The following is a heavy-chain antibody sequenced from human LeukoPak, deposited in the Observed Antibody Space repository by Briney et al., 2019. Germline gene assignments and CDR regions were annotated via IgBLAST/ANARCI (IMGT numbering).Heavy chain of an antibody. CDR3: ARRQLHRWHAFDI. V-gene: IGHV3-13*01. CDR2: IGTAGDT. CDR1: GFTFSSYD. D-gene: IGHD4-23*01. J-gene: IGHJ3*02. Sequence: GGSLRLSCAASGFTFSSYDMHWVRHATGKGLEWVSAIGTAGDTYYPGSVKGRFTISRENAKNSLYLQMNSLRAGDTAVYYCARRQLHRWHAFDIWGQGTMVTVSS.